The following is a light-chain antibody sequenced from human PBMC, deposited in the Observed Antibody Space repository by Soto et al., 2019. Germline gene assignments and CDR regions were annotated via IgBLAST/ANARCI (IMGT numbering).Light chain of an antibody. J-gene: IGKJ4*01. V-gene: IGKV1-16*02. CDR3: QQYHSHPVT. CDR2: DAS. CDR1: QDINSH. Sequence: DIQMTQSPSSLSASVGDRVTITCRASQDINSHLAWFQQKPGKAPKSLISDASSLQSGVPLNFSGSGAETDFTLTISSLLPEDFATYYSQQYHSHPVTFVGGTKVEIK.